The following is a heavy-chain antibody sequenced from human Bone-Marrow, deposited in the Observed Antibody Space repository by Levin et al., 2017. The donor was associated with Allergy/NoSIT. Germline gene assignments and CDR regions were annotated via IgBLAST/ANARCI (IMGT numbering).Heavy chain of an antibody. Sequence: SVKVSCKASGGTFNSHGVSWVRQAPGLGLEWVGGIIPVFNKANSTQKFQDRVSITADKSTNTVYMDLGSLTSEDTAIYYCARGRVDHLGYCGTTTRPEGFDIWGQGTMVTVSS. CDR2: IIPVFNKA. V-gene: IGHV1-69*06. CDR1: GGTFNSHG. J-gene: IGHJ3*02. D-gene: IGHD2-2*01. CDR3: ARGRVDHLGYCGTTTRPEGFDI.